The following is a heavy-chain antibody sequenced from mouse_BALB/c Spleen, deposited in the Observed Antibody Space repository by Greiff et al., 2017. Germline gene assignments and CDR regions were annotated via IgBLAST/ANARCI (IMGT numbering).Heavy chain of an antibody. CDR1: GYTFTDYE. CDR2: IDPETGGT. CDR3: TRPYDVAFAY. J-gene: IGHJ3*01. D-gene: IGHD2-14*01. V-gene: IGHV1-15*01. Sequence: LVESGAELVRPGASVTLSCKASGYTFTDYEMHWVKQTPVHGLEWIGAIDPETGGTAYNQKFKGKATLTADKSSSTAYMELRSLTSEDAAVYYCTRPYDVAFAYWGQGTLVTVSA.